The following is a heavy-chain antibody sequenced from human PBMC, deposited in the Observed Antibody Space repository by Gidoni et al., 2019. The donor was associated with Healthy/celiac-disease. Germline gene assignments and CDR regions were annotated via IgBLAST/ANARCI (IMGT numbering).Heavy chain of an antibody. CDR3: AREGYCSGGSCYSGLDY. J-gene: IGHJ4*02. Sequence: QVQLVQSGAEVKKPGASVKVSCKASGYTFPGYYMHWLRQAPGQGLEWMGWINPNSGGTNYAQKFQGRVTMTRDTSISTAYMELSRLRSDDTAVYYCAREGYCSGGSCYSGLDYWGQGTLVTVSS. V-gene: IGHV1-2*02. CDR2: INPNSGGT. CDR1: GYTFPGYY. D-gene: IGHD2-15*01.